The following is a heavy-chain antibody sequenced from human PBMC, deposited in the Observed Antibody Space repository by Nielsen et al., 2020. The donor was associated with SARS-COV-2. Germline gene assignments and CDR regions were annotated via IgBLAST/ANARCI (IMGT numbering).Heavy chain of an antibody. V-gene: IGHV4-59*08. CDR3: ARRARYFDY. J-gene: IGHJ4*02. Sequence: SETLSLTCTVSGGSISSYYWSWIRQPPGKGLEWIGYIYYSGSTNYNPSLKSRVTISVDTSKNQFSLKLSSVTAADTAVYYCARRARYFDYWGQGTRVTVSS. CDR1: GGSISSYY. CDR2: IYYSGST.